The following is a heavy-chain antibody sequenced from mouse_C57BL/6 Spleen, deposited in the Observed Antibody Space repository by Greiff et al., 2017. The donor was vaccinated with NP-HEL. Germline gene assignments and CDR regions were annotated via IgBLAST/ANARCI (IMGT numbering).Heavy chain of an antibody. CDR3: ARSPGPLITTVVGYAMDY. J-gene: IGHJ4*01. V-gene: IGHV1-54*01. CDR2: INPGSGGT. D-gene: IGHD1-1*01. Sequence: VQLQQSGAELVRPGTSVKVSCKASGYAFTNYLIEWVKQRPGQGLEWIGVINPGSGGTNYNEKFKGKATLTADKSSSTAYMQLSSLTSEDSAVYFCARSPGPLITTVVGYAMDYWGQGTSVTVSS. CDR1: GYAFTNYL.